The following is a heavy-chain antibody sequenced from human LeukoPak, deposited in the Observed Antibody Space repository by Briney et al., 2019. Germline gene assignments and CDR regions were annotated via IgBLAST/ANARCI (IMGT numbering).Heavy chain of an antibody. CDR3: AKRFKAAAGTPYFDY. J-gene: IGHJ4*02. D-gene: IGHD6-13*01. CDR1: GFTFSSHA. Sequence: GGSLRLSCAVSGFTFSSHAMSWVRQAPGKGLEWVSAISGSGGSTYYADSVKGRFTISRDNSKNTLYLQMNSLRAEDTAVYYCAKRFKAAAGTPYFDYWGQGTLVTVSS. V-gene: IGHV3-23*01. CDR2: ISGSGGST.